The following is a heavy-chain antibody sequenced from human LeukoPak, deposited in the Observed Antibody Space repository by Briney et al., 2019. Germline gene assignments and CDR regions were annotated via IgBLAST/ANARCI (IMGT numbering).Heavy chain of an antibody. V-gene: IGHV4-34*01. Sequence: SETLSLTCAVYGGSFSGYYWSWIRQPPGKGLEWIGEINHSGSTNYNPSLKSRVTISVDTSKNQFSLKLSSVTAADTAVYYCARGRTLDYWGQGTLVTVSS. CDR3: ARGRTLDY. D-gene: IGHD2-15*01. J-gene: IGHJ4*02. CDR2: INHSGST. CDR1: GGSFSGYY.